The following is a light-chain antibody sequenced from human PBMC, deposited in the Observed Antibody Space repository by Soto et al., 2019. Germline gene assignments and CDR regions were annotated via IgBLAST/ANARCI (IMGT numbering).Light chain of an antibody. CDR2: SNN. J-gene: IGLJ3*02. V-gene: IGLV1-44*01. Sequence: QSMLTQPPSASGTPGQRVTISCSGSTSNIGINTVNWYQQLPGAAPRVLIYSNNQRASGVPDRMSGSKSGTSASLAISGLQSEDEADYYCSTWDDGLNGWVFGGGTKVTVL. CDR1: TSNIGINT. CDR3: STWDDGLNGWV.